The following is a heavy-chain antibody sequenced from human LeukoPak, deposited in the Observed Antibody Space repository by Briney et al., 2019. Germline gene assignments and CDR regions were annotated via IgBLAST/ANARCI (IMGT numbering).Heavy chain of an antibody. V-gene: IGHV1-2*02. CDR3: ARDLEAAGTRGGGNNYHYYYGMDV. CDR1: GYTFTGYY. Sequence: GASVKVSFKASGYTFTGYYMHWVRQAPGQGLEWMGWINPNSGGTNYAQKFQGRVTMTRDTSISTAYMELSRLRSDDTAVYYCARDLEAAGTRGGGNNYHYYYGMDVWGQGTTVTVSS. J-gene: IGHJ6*02. D-gene: IGHD6-13*01. CDR2: INPNSGGT.